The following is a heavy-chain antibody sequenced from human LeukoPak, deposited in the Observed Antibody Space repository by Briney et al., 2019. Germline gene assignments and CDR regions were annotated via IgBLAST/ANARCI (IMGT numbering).Heavy chain of an antibody. Sequence: PGRSLRLSCAASGFTFDDYAMHWVRQAPGKGLEWVSGISWNSGSIGYADSVKGRFTISRDNAKNSLYLQMNSLRAEDTALYYCAQGGSFDYWGQGILVTVSS. V-gene: IGHV3-9*01. CDR1: GFTFDDYA. CDR3: AQGGSFDY. CDR2: ISWNSGSI. D-gene: IGHD3-10*01. J-gene: IGHJ4*02.